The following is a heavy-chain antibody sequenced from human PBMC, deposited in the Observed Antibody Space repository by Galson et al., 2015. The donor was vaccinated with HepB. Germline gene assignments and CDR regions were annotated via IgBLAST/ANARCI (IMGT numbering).Heavy chain of an antibody. J-gene: IGHJ4*02. V-gene: IGHV1-46*01. D-gene: IGHD1-26*01. CDR2: INPSGGST. CDR1: GYTFTSYY. Sequence: SVKVSCKASGYTFTSYYMHWVRQAPGQGLEWMGIINPSGGSTSYAQKLQGRVTMTRDTSTSTVYMELSSLRPEGTAVYYCASGATGRYYFDYWGQGTLVTVSS. CDR3: ASGATGRYYFDY.